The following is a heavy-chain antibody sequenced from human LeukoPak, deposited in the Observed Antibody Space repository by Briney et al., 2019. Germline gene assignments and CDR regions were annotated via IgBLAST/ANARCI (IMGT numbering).Heavy chain of an antibody. J-gene: IGHJ4*02. CDR3: ARAPRVVVIT. Sequence: AGGSLRLSCAASGFTVSSNYMSWVRQAPGKGLEWVSYISSSGSTIYYADSVKGRFTISRDNAKNSLYLQMNSLRAEDTAVYYCARAPRVVVITWGQGTLVTVS. CDR1: GFTVSSNY. D-gene: IGHD3-22*01. CDR2: ISSSGSTI. V-gene: IGHV3-11*01.